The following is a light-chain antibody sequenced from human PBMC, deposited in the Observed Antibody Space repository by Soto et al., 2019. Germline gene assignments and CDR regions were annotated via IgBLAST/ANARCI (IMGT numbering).Light chain of an antibody. Sequence: QSALTQPASVSGSPGQSITISCTGSSSDVGTYNLVSWYQHHPGKAPKLMISEVVKRPSGVSNRFSGSKSGNTASLTISGLQHADEADYNGCSYAGSSMFVFGGGTKLTVL. CDR3: CSYAGSSMFV. J-gene: IGLJ2*01. V-gene: IGLV2-23*02. CDR2: EVV. CDR1: SSDVGTYNL.